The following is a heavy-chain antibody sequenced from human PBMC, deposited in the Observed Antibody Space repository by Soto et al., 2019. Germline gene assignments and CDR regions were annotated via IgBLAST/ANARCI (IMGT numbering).Heavy chain of an antibody. CDR1: GFTVSNNY. CDR3: ARKMRKSAARYAFDI. CDR2: TYPGGTT. D-gene: IGHD6-25*01. Sequence: EVQLVESGGDLVQPGGSLRLSCAASGFTVSNNYMSWVRQAPGKGLEWVSVTYPGGTTYYADSVKGRFAISRDNSKNTLHFQMSSLRAEAMDFYSCARKMRKSAARYAFDIWGQGTRVTVSS. V-gene: IGHV3-66*01. J-gene: IGHJ3*02.